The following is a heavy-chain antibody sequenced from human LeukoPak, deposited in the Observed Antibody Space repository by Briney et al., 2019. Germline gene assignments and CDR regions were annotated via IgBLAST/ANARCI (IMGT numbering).Heavy chain of an antibody. V-gene: IGHV3-30-3*01. J-gene: IGHJ4*02. CDR3: ARVVGGRGPFDY. D-gene: IGHD2-15*01. CDR2: ISYDGSNK. CDR1: GFTFSSYA. Sequence: GGSLRLSCAASGFTFSSYAMHWVRQAPGKVLEWVAVISYDGSNKYYADSVKGRFTISRDNSKNTLYLQMNSLRAEDTAVYYCARVVGGRGPFDYWGQGTLVTVSS.